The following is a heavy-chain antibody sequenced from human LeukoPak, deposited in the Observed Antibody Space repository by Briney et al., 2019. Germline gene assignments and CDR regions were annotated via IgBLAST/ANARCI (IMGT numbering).Heavy chain of an antibody. D-gene: IGHD3-10*01. CDR3: ARGAGSGSYYKADNWFDR. CDR1: GGSISSYY. Sequence: SETLSLTCTVSGGSISSYYWIWLRQPPGKGLEWVGYIYYSGSTNYNPSLTSRVTISVDTSKHQFSLKLSSVTAADTAVYYCARGAGSGSYYKADNWFDRWGQGTLVTVPS. V-gene: IGHV4-59*01. J-gene: IGHJ5*02. CDR2: IYYSGST.